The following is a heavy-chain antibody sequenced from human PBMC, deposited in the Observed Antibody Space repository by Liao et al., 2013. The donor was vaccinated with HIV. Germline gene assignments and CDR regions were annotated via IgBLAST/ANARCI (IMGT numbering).Heavy chain of an antibody. CDR1: GVSISSAY. CDR3: ARDSPWWLLPRYYYMDV. D-gene: IGHD2-15*01. J-gene: IGHJ6*03. Sequence: QVQLRESGPGLVKPSETLSLICSVSGVSISSAYWSWIRQSPGKGLEWIGYVFYDGQTDYNPSLKSRVSISLDRAKSQFSLRMTSVTAADSAVYYCARDSPWWLLPRYYYMDVWGKGTTVIVSS. CDR2: VFYDGQT. V-gene: IGHV4-59*01.